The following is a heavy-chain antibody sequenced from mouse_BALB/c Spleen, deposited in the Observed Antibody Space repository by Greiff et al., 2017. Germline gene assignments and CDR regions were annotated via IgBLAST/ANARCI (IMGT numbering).Heavy chain of an antibody. J-gene: IGHJ1*01. CDR1: GFSLTSYD. CDR3: VRDPYYYGSSYGYFDV. Sequence: QVQLKESGPGLVAPSQSLSITCTVSGFSLTSYDISWIRQPPGKGLEWLGVIWTGGGTNYNSAFMSRLSISKDNSKSQVFLKMNSLQTDDTAIYYCVRDPYYYGSSYGYFDVWGEGTTVTVSS. CDR2: IWTGGGT. D-gene: IGHD1-1*01. V-gene: IGHV2-9-2*01.